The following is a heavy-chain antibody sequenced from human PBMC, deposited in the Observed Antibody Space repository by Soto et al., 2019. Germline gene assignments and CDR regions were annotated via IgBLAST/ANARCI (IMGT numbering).Heavy chain of an antibody. J-gene: IGHJ6*02. Sequence: QVQLVQSGTEVKKPGASVKVSCKASGYTFTSHGISWVRQAPGQGLEWMGWISAYNGNTKYEQRLQGRVTMTTDTSKSTAYMEVRSLRSDDTAVYYCARDAPGIVGYYYGMDVWGQGTTVTVSS. V-gene: IGHV1-18*01. CDR1: GYTFTSHG. D-gene: IGHD1-26*01. CDR2: ISAYNGNT. CDR3: ARDAPGIVGYYYGMDV.